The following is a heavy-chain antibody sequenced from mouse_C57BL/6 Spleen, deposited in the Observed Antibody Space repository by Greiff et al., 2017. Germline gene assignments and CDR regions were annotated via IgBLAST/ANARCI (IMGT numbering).Heavy chain of an antibody. J-gene: IGHJ2*01. D-gene: IGHD4-1*01. CDR3: ARGGANWGLYGY. CDR2: IYPGDGDT. Sequence: QVQLKESGPELVKPGASVKISCKASGYAFSSSWMNWVKQRPGKGLEWIGRIYPGDGDTNYNGKFKGKATLTADKSSSTAYMQLSSLTSEDSAVYFCARGGANWGLYGYWGQGTTLTVSS. CDR1: GYAFSSSW. V-gene: IGHV1-82*01.